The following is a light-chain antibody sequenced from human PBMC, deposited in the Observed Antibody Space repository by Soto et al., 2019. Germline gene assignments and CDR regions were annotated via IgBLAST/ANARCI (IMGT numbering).Light chain of an antibody. CDR2: GAS. CDR1: QSVTSTY. CDR3: RYYCSSPPPT. J-gene: IGKJ2*01. Sequence: EFGLTQSPGTLSLSPGERAILSCRASQSVTSTYIAWYQQKPGQAPRLLIYGASSRATGIPDRFSGSGSGTDFTLTIIRLEAEDVAVYYCRYYCSSPPPTFGQGTKLEI. V-gene: IGKV3-20*01.